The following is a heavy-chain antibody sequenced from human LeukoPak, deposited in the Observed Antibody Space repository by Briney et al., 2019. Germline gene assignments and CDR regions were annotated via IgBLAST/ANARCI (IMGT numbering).Heavy chain of an antibody. CDR2: ISANGGST. CDR1: GFIISDYA. V-gene: IGHV3-64D*06. D-gene: IGHD6-13*01. Sequence: GGSLTLSCSASGFIISDYAMHWVRQAPGKGLEYVSGISANGGSTYYAESVKGRFTITRDTSKNTLYPQMSSLRAEDTAIYYCVKDLYKGDSASWYFFHYWGQGTLVTVSS. CDR3: VKDLYKGDSASWYFFHY. J-gene: IGHJ4*02.